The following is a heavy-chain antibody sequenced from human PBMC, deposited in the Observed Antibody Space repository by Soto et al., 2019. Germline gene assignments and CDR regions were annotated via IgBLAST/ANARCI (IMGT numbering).Heavy chain of an antibody. CDR3: AKDQAPYSPFYFEY. Sequence: QVQLVESGGGVVQPGRSLRLSCAASGFTFSTYSMHWVRQAPGKGLEWVAVISNDGSIKYYADPVKGRFTISRDNSKNALYLQVNSLRAEDTAVYYCAKDQAPYSPFYFEYWCQGTLVTVSS. CDR1: GFTFSTYS. D-gene: IGHD1-26*01. J-gene: IGHJ4*02. V-gene: IGHV3-30*18. CDR2: ISNDGSIK.